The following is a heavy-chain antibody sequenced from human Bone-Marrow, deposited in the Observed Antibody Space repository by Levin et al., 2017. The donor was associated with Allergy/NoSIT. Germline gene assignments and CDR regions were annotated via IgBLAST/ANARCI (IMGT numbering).Heavy chain of an antibody. Sequence: SETLSLTCTISGGSISNSDYYWTWIRQPPGKGLEWIGYIYYSGVTYYNPPLKNRLSISIDTSKNQFSLKLNSVTASDTAVYYCVRLITMVRGVTKNEDYWGPGTAVTVSS. D-gene: IGHD3-10*01. CDR2: IYYSGVT. CDR3: VRLITMVRGVTKNEDY. V-gene: IGHV4-30-4*01. CDR1: GGSISNSDYY. J-gene: IGHJ4*02.